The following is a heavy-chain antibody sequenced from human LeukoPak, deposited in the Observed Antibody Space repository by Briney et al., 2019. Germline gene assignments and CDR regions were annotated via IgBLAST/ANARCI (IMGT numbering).Heavy chain of an antibody. CDR3: ATSFNWNYDH. V-gene: IGHV3-23*01. CDR2: IGDSGDAT. Sequence: PGGSLRLSCAASGFTFSSYAMSWVRQAPGKGLEWVSAIGDSGDATYYADSVKGRFTISRDNSKNTLYLQMSSLRAEDTALYYCATSFNWNYDHWGQGTLVTVSS. D-gene: IGHD1-7*01. J-gene: IGHJ5*02. CDR1: GFTFSSYA.